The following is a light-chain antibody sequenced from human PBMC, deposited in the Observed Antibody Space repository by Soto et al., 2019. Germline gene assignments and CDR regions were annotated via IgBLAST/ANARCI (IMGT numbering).Light chain of an antibody. CDR1: SSDVGAYDY. CDR3: SSFAGSNNFPYV. V-gene: IGLV2-8*01. Sequence: QSVLTQPPSASGSPGQSVTISCTGTSSDVGAYDYVSWYQQHPGKAPKLMIYEINKRPSGVPDRFSGSKSGNTASLTVSGLQAEDEADCYCSSFAGSNNFPYVFGTGTKGTVL. J-gene: IGLJ1*01. CDR2: EIN.